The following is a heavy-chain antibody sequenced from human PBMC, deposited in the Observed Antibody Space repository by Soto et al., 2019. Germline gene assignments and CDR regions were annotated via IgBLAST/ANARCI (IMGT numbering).Heavy chain of an antibody. J-gene: IGHJ5*02. D-gene: IGHD2-15*01. CDR1: GGSISSGDYC. CDR3: ARVVVAAKGGWCDP. Sequence: QLQLQESGSGLVKPSQTLSLTCAVSGGSISSGDYCWSWIRQPAGKGLEWIGYIYNSGGTYYNPALKSRVTISVDRSKNQFSPTLSSVTAADTAVYYCARVVVAAKGGWCDPWGQGTLVTVSS. CDR2: IYNSGGT. V-gene: IGHV4-30-2*01.